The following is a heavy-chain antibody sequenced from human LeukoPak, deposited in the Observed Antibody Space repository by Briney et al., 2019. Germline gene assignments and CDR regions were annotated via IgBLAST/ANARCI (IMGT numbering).Heavy chain of an antibody. CDR2: IKQDGSEK. CDR3: ARADVVYYYDSSGYPFGY. CDR1: GFTFSSYW. D-gene: IGHD3-22*01. Sequence: GGSLRLSCAASGFTFSSYWMSWVRQAPGKGLEWVANIKQDGSEKCYVDSVKGRFTISRDNAKNSLYLQMNSLRAEDTAVYYCARADVVYYYDSSGYPFGYWGQGTLVTVSS. J-gene: IGHJ4*02. V-gene: IGHV3-7*01.